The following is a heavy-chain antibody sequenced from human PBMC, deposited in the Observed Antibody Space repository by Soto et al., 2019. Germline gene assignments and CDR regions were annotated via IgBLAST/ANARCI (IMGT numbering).Heavy chain of an antibody. V-gene: IGHV3-33*01. J-gene: IGHJ4*02. Sequence: PGGSLRLSCAASGFSFSTYGMHWVRKAPGKGLEWVAVIWHDGSKTYYADSVSGRFTISRDNSKNTLYLHMNSLRAEDTAVHYFATSLFIAATDTEPFDSWGQGTLVTISS. CDR2: IWHDGSKT. CDR3: ATSLFIAATDTEPFDS. CDR1: GFSFSTYG. D-gene: IGHD6-13*01.